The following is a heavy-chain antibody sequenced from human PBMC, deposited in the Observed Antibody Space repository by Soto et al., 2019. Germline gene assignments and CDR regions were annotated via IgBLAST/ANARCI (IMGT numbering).Heavy chain of an antibody. V-gene: IGHV3-21*06. CDR2: ISTNSVSI. Sequence: DVQLVESGGGLVKPGGSLRLSCAASGFTFSSFVMHWVRQAPGEGLEWVSTISTNSVSIYYGDSVQGRFTISRDNAKNLLSLQMNNLRAKDTAVYYGVRNKATHGQMVFDSWGQGTLVTVS. CDR3: VRNKATHGQMVFDS. D-gene: IGHD2-8*01. CDR1: GFTFSSFV. J-gene: IGHJ4*02.